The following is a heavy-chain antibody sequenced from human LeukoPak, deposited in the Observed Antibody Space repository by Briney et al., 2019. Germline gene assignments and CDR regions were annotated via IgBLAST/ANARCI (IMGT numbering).Heavy chain of an antibody. Sequence: PGGSLRLSCAASGFTFSSYEMNWVRQAPGKGLEWVSYISSSGSTIYYADSVKRRFTISRDNDKNSLYLQMNSLRAEDTAVYYCARDGEYYDSSGTPFDYWGQGTLVTVSS. J-gene: IGHJ4*02. CDR1: GFTFSSYE. CDR3: ARDGEYYDSSGTPFDY. D-gene: IGHD3-22*01. CDR2: ISSSGSTI. V-gene: IGHV3-48*03.